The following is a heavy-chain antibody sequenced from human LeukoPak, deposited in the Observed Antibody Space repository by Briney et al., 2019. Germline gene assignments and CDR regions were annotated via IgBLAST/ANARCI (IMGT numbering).Heavy chain of an antibody. J-gene: IGHJ4*02. D-gene: IGHD3-10*01. Sequence: QTGGPLRLSCAASGFAFSRYGMHWVRQAPGKGLEWVAFIRFDGSNKYLADSVKGRFTISRDNAKNTLSLQMNSLRVEDTAVYYCAKDYYYGSGSPYYVDKWGQGTLVTVSS. V-gene: IGHV3-30*02. CDR1: GFAFSRYG. CDR2: IRFDGSNK. CDR3: AKDYYYGSGSPYYVDK.